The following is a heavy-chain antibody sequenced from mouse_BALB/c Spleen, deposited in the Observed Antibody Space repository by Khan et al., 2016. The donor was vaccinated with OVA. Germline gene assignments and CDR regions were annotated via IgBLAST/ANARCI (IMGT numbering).Heavy chain of an antibody. D-gene: IGHD2-2*01. CDR1: GYSFTSYY. CDR2: IDPFNGGT. Sequence: EVQLQQSGPELMKPGASVKISCKASGYSFTSYYIHWVKQSHGKSLEGIGYIDPFNGGTTYNQKFKGKATLTVDKSSSTAYMHLSSLTSEDSAVYYCARHGYVAWFAYWGQGTLVTVSA. J-gene: IGHJ3*01. CDR3: ARHGYVAWFAY. V-gene: IGHV1S135*01.